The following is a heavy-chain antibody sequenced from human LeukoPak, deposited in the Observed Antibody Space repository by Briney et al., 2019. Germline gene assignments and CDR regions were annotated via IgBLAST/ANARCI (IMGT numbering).Heavy chain of an antibody. V-gene: IGHV4-4*07. CDR3: ARDRSKPQWPHALDT. CDR2: IYTSGST. CDR1: GGSISSYY. J-gene: IGHJ3*02. Sequence: SETLSLTCTVSGGSISSYYWSWIRQPAGKGLEWIGRIYTSGSTNYNPSLKSRVTMSVDTSKNQFSLKLSSVTAADTAVYYCARDRSKPQWPHALDTWGQGTMVTVSS. D-gene: IGHD2-8*01.